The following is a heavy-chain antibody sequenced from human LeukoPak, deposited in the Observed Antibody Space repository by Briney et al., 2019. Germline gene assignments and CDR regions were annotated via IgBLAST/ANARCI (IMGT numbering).Heavy chain of an antibody. CDR1: GFAFSSYA. Sequence: PGGSLRLSCAASGFAFSSYAMSWVRQAPGKGLEWVSAISGSGGSTYYADSVKGRFTISRDNSKNTLYLQMNSLRAEDTAVYYGAKDSDYVWGSYRYPPYYDYWGQGTLVTVSS. V-gene: IGHV3-23*01. J-gene: IGHJ4*02. D-gene: IGHD3-16*02. CDR3: AKDSDYVWGSYRYPPYYDY. CDR2: ISGSGGST.